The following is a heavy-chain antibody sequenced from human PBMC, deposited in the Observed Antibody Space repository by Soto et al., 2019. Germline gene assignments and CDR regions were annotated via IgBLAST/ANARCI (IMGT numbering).Heavy chain of an antibody. CDR1: GGSISSGGYY. Sequence: SETLSLTCTVSGGSISSGGYYWSWIRQHPGKGLEWIGYIYYSGSTYYNPSLKSRVTISVDTSKNQFSLKLSSVTAADTAVYYSARQVVPAAMYYYYYYMDVWGKGTTVTVSS. D-gene: IGHD2-2*01. CDR3: ARQVVPAAMYYYYYYMDV. V-gene: IGHV4-31*03. J-gene: IGHJ6*03. CDR2: IYYSGST.